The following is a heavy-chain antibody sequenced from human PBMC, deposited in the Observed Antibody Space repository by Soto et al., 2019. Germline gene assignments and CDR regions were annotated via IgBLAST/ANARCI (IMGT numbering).Heavy chain of an antibody. Sequence: SETLSLTCTVSGGSISSYYWSWIRQPPGKGLEWIGEINHSGSTNYNPSLKSRVTISVDTSKNQFSLKLSSVTAADTAVYYCARYYDSRAPSHYYYYYGMDVWGQGTTVTVSS. CDR3: ARYYDSRAPSHYYYYYGMDV. CDR1: GGSISSYY. CDR2: INHSGST. V-gene: IGHV4-34*01. J-gene: IGHJ6*02. D-gene: IGHD3-22*01.